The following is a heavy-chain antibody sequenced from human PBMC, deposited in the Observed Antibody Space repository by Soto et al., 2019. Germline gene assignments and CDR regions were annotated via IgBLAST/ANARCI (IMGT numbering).Heavy chain of an antibody. J-gene: IGHJ6*02. V-gene: IGHV1-69*13. Sequence: GASVKVSCKASGGTFSSYAISWVRQAPGQGLEWMGGIIPIFGTANYAQKFQGRVTITADESTSTAYMELSSLRSEDTAVYYCALNYYYGMDVWGQGTXVTVSS. CDR1: GGTFSSYA. CDR3: ALNYYYGMDV. CDR2: IIPIFGTA.